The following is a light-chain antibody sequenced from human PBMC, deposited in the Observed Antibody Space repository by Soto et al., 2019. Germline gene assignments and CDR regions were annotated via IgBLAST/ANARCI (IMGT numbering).Light chain of an antibody. CDR1: QSVSSNY. CDR3: QQYANLPFT. Sequence: EIVLTQSPATLPLSPGERATLSCRASQSVSSNYLVWYQQKPGQAPRPLNYGASSRATGIPDRFSGSGSGTDFTLTISRLEPEDFAVYYCQQYANLPFTFGQGTKLEIK. CDR2: GAS. V-gene: IGKV3-20*01. J-gene: IGKJ2*01.